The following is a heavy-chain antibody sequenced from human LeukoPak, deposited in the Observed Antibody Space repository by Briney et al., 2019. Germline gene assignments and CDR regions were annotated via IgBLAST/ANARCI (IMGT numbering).Heavy chain of an antibody. CDR2: IKEDGSQQ. V-gene: IGHV3-7*01. Sequence: PGGSLRLSCAASGFTFSTSWMNWVRQAPGKGLEWVANIKEDGSQQYYVDSVKGRFTISRDNAKNSLYLQMNSLRAEDTAVYYCAGDRGYLSFDYWGQGTLVTVSS. D-gene: IGHD3-10*01. CDR1: GFTFSTSW. J-gene: IGHJ4*02. CDR3: AGDRGYLSFDY.